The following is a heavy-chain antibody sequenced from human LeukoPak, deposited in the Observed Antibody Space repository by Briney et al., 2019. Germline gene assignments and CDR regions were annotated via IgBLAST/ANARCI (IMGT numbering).Heavy chain of an antibody. Sequence: PSETLPLTRIVSGDSIRTDYWSWIRQSPGKGLAWFGYITYNRNTEYNAFLGSRVTISIDRSKNHVPLEVRSVTAADTAVFFCGRLDRISDRCNNYWGVGTLVT. D-gene: IGHD2-8*01. V-gene: IGHV4-59*08. CDR2: ITYNRNT. CDR1: GDSIRTDY. J-gene: IGHJ4*02. CDR3: GRLDRISDRCNNY.